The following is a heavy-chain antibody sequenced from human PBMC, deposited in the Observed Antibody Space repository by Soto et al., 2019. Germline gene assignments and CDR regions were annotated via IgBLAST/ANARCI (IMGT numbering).Heavy chain of an antibody. J-gene: IGHJ4*02. CDR1: GFNFNCNY. CDR2: IKDKTDGGTT. V-gene: IGHV3-15*07. D-gene: IGHD3-3*01. Sequence: GGSLRLSCAASGFNFNCNYMNWVRQAPGNRLEWVGLIKDKTDGGTTDYAAPVKGRFTISRDDSKNTVFLQMDDLRTEDTATNYCAIGLGLRYLEWYFDYWGQGTPVTVSS. CDR3: AIGLGLRYLEWYFDY.